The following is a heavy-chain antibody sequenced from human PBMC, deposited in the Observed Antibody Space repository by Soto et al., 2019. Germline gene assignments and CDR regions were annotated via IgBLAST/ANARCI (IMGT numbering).Heavy chain of an antibody. D-gene: IGHD1-1*01. CDR2: ISAYNGNT. J-gene: IGHJ4*02. CDR1: DYTFTSFG. CDR3: ARRHWQPDYIEGFDF. V-gene: IGHV1-18*04. Sequence: GASVKVSCKASDYTFTSFGINGVRQAPGQGLERRGWISAYNGNTNYAQKLQDRVTLTTDPSTSTAYMELRSLRSDDTAVYYCARRHWQPDYIEGFDFWGQGTQVTVSS.